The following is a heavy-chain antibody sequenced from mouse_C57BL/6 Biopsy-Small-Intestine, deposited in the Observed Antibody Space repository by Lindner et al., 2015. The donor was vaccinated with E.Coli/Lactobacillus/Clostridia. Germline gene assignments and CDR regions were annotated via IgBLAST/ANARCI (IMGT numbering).Heavy chain of an antibody. D-gene: IGHD6-1*01. J-gene: IGHJ4*01. CDR2: IKPSGGSA. CDR3: AREPPDGHNFDY. Sequence: SVKVSCKASGYTFTSYYMHWVRQAPGQGLEWIGGIKPSGGSATYAQKFQGRVTMTRDTSTSTVHMELSSLGSEDTAVYYCAREPPDGHNFDYWGQGTLVTVSS. CDR1: GYTFTSYY. V-gene: IGHV1-64*01.